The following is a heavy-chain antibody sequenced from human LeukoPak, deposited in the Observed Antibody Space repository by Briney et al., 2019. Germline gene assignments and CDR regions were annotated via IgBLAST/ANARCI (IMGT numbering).Heavy chain of an antibody. V-gene: IGHV3-23*01. Sequence: GGSLRLSCAASGFTFSSYAMNWVRQAPGKGLEWVSIISASASSTYYADSVKGRFTISRDNSKNTMYLQMNSLRDEDTAVYYCAKDRNDWTWYIDVWGRGTLVTVSS. CDR2: ISASASST. D-gene: IGHD3-9*01. CDR3: AKDRNDWTWYIDV. CDR1: GFTFSSYA. J-gene: IGHJ2*01.